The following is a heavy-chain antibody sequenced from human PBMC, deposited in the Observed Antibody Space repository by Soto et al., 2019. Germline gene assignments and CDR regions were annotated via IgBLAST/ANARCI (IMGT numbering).Heavy chain of an antibody. V-gene: IGHV3-15*01. CDR3: TTSEDIVVVVAAEGDY. CDR2: IKSKTDGGTT. D-gene: IGHD2-15*01. Sequence: EVQLVESGGGLVKPGGSLRLSCAASGFTFSNAWMSWVRQAPGKGLEWVGRIKSKTDGGTTDYAAPVKGRFTISRDDSKNTLYLQMNSLKTEDKAVYYCTTSEDIVVVVAAEGDYCGQGTLVTVSS. CDR1: GFTFSNAW. J-gene: IGHJ4*02.